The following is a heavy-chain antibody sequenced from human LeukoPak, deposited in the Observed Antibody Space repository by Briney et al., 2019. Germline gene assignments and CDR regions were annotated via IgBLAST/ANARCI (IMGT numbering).Heavy chain of an antibody. D-gene: IGHD3-22*01. CDR2: ISSSSTYM. CDR3: ATSYDSSGP. Sequence: GGSLRLSCAASGFTFSSYAIHWVRRAPGKGLEWVSSISSSSTYMYYADSVKGRFTISRDNAKKSLNLQMNSLRAEDTAVYYCATSYDSSGPGGQGTLVTVSS. V-gene: IGHV3-21*01. CDR1: GFTFSSYA. J-gene: IGHJ4*02.